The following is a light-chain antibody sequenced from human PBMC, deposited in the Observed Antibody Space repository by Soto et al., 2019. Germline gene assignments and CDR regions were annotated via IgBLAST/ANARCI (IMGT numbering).Light chain of an antibody. Sequence: SGWTQSQATLSLSPGERSSLSCIASQSVSTYLAWYQHKPGQAPRLLIYDASNRATGVPVRFSGSGSGTDFTLTISSLEPEDFAVYYCQQRSDWPPLPFGGGTKVDIK. J-gene: IGKJ4*01. CDR3: QQRSDWPPLP. CDR1: QSVSTY. V-gene: IGKV3-11*01. CDR2: DAS.